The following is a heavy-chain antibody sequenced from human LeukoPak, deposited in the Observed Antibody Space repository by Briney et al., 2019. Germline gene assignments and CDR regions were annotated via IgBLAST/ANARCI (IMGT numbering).Heavy chain of an antibody. CDR3: ARDREDGYNSDAFDI. D-gene: IGHD5-24*01. CDR2: IYYSGST. V-gene: IGHV4-59*11. Sequence: SETLSLTCTVSGGSISSHYWSWIRQPPGKGLEWIGYIYYSGSTNYNPSLKSRVTISVDTSKNQFSLKLSSVTAADTAVYYCARDREDGYNSDAFDIWGQGTMVTVSS. J-gene: IGHJ3*02. CDR1: GGSISSHY.